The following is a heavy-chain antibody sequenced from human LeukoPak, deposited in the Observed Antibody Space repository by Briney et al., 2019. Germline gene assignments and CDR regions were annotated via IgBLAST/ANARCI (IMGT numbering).Heavy chain of an antibody. Sequence: GGSLRLSCAASGFTFSHYWMSWVRQAPGKGLEWVANIKSDGTEKYYLDSVKGRFTISRDNAKNSLYLQMNSLRAEDTALYYCARWGAYSSGWDYCGRGTLVTVSS. V-gene: IGHV3-7*03. D-gene: IGHD6-19*01. CDR3: ARWGAYSSGWDY. CDR2: IKSDGTEK. CDR1: GFTFSHYW. J-gene: IGHJ4*02.